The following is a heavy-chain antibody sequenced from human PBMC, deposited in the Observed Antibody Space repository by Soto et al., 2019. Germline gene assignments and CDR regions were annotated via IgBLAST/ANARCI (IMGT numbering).Heavy chain of an antibody. CDR2: ISAYNSNT. V-gene: IGHV1-18*01. D-gene: IGHD6-6*01. Sequence: GSLKVSCKASCYTFTSYGISWVRQAPGQGLEWMGWISAYNSNTNYAQKLQGRVTMTTDTSTSTAYMELRSLRSDDTAVYYCARGIAARPFDYWGQGTLVTVSS. J-gene: IGHJ4*02. CDR3: ARGIAARPFDY. CDR1: CYTFTSYG.